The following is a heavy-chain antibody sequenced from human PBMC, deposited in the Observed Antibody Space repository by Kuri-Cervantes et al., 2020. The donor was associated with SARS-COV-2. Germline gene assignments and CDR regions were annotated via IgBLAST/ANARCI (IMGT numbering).Heavy chain of an antibody. CDR1: GGSISSSSYY. V-gene: IGHV4-39*01. J-gene: IGHJ4*02. CDR3: ARHQRGPQRYDSSGKFDY. Sequence: ESLKISCTVSGGSISSSSYYWGWIRQPPGKGLEWIGSIYYSGSTYYNPSLKSRVTISVDTSKNQFSLKLSSVTAADTAVYYCARHQRGPQRYDSSGKFDYWGQGTLVTVSS. D-gene: IGHD3-22*01. CDR2: IYYSGST.